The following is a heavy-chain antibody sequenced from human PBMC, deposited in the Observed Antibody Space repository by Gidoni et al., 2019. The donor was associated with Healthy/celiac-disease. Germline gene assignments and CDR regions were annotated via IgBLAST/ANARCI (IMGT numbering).Heavy chain of an antibody. Sequence: QVQLQESGPGLVKPSQTLSLTCTVSGGSISRGRYYWSWIRQPAGKGLEWIGRIYTSGSTNYNPSLKSRCTMSVDTSKNQFSLKLSSVTAADTAVYYCARELYYYDSSGPPDAFDIWGQGTMVTVSS. CDR2: IYTSGST. V-gene: IGHV4-61*02. J-gene: IGHJ3*02. CDR1: GGSISRGRYY. CDR3: ARELYYYDSSGPPDAFDI. D-gene: IGHD3-22*01.